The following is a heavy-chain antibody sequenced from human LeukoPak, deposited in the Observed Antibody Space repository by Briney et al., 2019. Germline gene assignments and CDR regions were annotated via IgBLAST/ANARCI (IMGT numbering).Heavy chain of an antibody. J-gene: IGHJ4*02. V-gene: IGHV3-30*02. D-gene: IGHD2-2*01. CDR3: AKDNPVVPAAMFY. Sequence: GGSLRLSCAASGFTFSSYGMHWVRQAPGKGLEWVAFIRYDGSNKYYADSVKGRFTISRDNSKNTLYLQMNSLRAEDTAVYYCAKDNPVVPAAMFYWGQGTLVTVSS. CDR2: IRYDGSNK. CDR1: GFTFSSYG.